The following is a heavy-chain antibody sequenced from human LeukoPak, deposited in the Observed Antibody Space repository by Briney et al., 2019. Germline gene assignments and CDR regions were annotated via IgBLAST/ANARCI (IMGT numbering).Heavy chain of an antibody. V-gene: IGHV3-21*01. J-gene: IGHJ4*02. Sequence: GGSLRLSCAASGFTFSSYSMNWVRQAPGKGLEWVSSISSSSSYIYYADSVKGRFTISRGNAKNSLYLQMNSLRAEDTAVYYCARTYDILTGPFDYWGQGTLVTVSS. CDR1: GFTFSSYS. D-gene: IGHD3-9*01. CDR2: ISSSSSYI. CDR3: ARTYDILTGPFDY.